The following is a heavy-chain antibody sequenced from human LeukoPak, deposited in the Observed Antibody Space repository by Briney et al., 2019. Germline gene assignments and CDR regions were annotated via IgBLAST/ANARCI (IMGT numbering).Heavy chain of an antibody. J-gene: IGHJ4*02. Sequence: SETLSLTCTVSGASISNDYWSWIRQPPGKGLDFIGYISYSGTTNYNPSLKSRVTISVDTSKDQFSLRLSSVTAADTSVYYCARQLGSRRLFDYWGQGFLVTVSS. D-gene: IGHD7-27*01. CDR1: GASISNDY. CDR2: ISYSGTT. V-gene: IGHV4-59*08. CDR3: ARQLGSRRLFDY.